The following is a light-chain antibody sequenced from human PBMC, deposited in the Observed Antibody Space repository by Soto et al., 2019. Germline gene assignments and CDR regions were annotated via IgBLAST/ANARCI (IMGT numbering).Light chain of an antibody. CDR1: QSVSNNY. Sequence: EIVLTQSPGTLSLSPGERATLSCRASQSVSNNYLAWYQQKPGQAPRLLIYGASTRATGIPARFSGSGSGTEFTLTISSLQPEDVATYYCQKYDHAPLTFGGGTKVDI. V-gene: IGKV3-20*01. CDR2: GAS. J-gene: IGKJ4*01. CDR3: QKYDHAPLT.